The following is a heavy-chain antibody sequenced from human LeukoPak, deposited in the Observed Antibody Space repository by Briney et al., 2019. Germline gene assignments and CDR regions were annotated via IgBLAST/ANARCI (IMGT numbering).Heavy chain of an antibody. V-gene: IGHV3-23*01. CDR2: VRGSDAGT. CDR1: GFTFSSYA. J-gene: IGHJ4*02. D-gene: IGHD1-26*01. Sequence: AGGSLRLSCAAPGFTFSSYAMNWVRQAPGKGLEWVSAVRGSDAGTSYADSVKGRFTISRDNSKNTLYLQMNSLRAEDTAVYYCAKNRGGSYYSGSDYWGQGTLVTVSP. CDR3: AKNRGGSYYSGSDY.